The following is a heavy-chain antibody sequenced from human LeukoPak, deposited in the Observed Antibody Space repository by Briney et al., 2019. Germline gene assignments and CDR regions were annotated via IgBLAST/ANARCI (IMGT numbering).Heavy chain of an antibody. Sequence: ASVKVSCKASGYTFTSYDINWVRQATGQGLEWMGWMNPNSGNTGYAQKFQGRVTMTRNTSISTAYMELSSLRSEDTAVYYCATAAPSLRYLDYWGQGTLVTVSS. V-gene: IGHV1-8*01. J-gene: IGHJ4*02. D-gene: IGHD3-9*01. CDR2: MNPNSGNT. CDR1: GYTFTSYD. CDR3: ATAAPSLRYLDY.